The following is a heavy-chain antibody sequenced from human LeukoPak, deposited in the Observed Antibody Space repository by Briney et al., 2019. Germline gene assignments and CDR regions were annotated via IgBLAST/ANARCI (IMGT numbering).Heavy chain of an antibody. Sequence: GGSLRLSCAASGFTFSSYAMSWVRQAPGKGLEWVAFIRYDGSNKYYADSVKGRFTISRDNSKNTLYLQMNSLRAEDTAVYYCAKDSTGRGYSGYESDFDYWGQGTLVTVSS. CDR3: AKDSTGRGYSGYESDFDY. J-gene: IGHJ4*02. V-gene: IGHV3-30*02. CDR1: GFTFSSYA. CDR2: IRYDGSNK. D-gene: IGHD5-12*01.